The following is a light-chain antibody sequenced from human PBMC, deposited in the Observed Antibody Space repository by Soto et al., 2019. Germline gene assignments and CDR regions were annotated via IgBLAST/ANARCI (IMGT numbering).Light chain of an antibody. CDR3: LQYNSFPYT. Sequence: DIQMTQFQSSLSASVGDIVIISCRASQAISNHLAWFQQKPGKAPKSLIYSATSLQIGVPSKFSGSGSGTVFTLTINSLQPENFGNYYCLQYNSFPYTFGQGTKVDIK. CDR2: SAT. V-gene: IGKV1-16*02. J-gene: IGKJ2*01. CDR1: QAISNH.